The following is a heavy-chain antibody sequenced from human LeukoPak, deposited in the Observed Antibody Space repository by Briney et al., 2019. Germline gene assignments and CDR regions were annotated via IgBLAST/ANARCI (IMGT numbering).Heavy chain of an antibody. CDR2: INPSGGST. J-gene: IGHJ3*02. V-gene: IGHV1-46*01. CDR1: GYTFTSYY. Sequence: ASVKVSCKASGYTFTSYYMHWVRQAPGQGLEWMGIINPSGGSTSYAQKFQGRVTITADESTSTAYMELSSLRSEDTAVYYCARDHPRVGATHDAFDIWGQGTMVTVSS. CDR3: ARDHPRVGATHDAFDI. D-gene: IGHD1-26*01.